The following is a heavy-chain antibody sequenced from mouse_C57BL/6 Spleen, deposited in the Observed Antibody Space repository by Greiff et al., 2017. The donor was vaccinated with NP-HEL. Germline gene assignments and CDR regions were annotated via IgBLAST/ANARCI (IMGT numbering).Heavy chain of an antibody. Sequence: QVQLQQPGAELVMPGASVKLSCKASGYTFTSYWMHWVKQRPGQGLEWIGEIDPSDSYTNYNQKFKGKSTLTVDKSSSTAYMQLSSLTSEDSAVYYCARSYYYGSSPVYFDDWGQGTTLTVSS. J-gene: IGHJ2*01. CDR3: ARSYYYGSSPVYFDD. CDR1: GYTFTSYW. CDR2: IDPSDSYT. D-gene: IGHD1-1*01. V-gene: IGHV1-69*01.